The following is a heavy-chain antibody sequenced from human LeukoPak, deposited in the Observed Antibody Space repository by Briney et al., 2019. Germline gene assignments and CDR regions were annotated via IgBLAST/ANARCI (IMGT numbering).Heavy chain of an antibody. CDR1: GYTFTDYY. J-gene: IGHJ4*02. Sequence: GASVKVSCKASGYTFTDYYMHWVRQAPGQGLEWMGWINLNSRGTNYAQKFQGRVTMTRDMSTSTVYMELSSLRSEDTAVYYCARESISRPGTLYSGYDWFDYWGQGTPVTVSS. V-gene: IGHV1-2*02. CDR3: ARESISRPGTLYSGYDWFDY. D-gene: IGHD5-12*01. CDR2: INLNSRGT.